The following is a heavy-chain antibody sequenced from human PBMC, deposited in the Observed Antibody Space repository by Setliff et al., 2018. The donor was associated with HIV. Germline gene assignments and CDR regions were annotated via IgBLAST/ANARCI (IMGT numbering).Heavy chain of an antibody. D-gene: IGHD3-3*01. CDR1: GYTFTSNG. Sequence: ASVKVSCKTSGYTFTSNGISWVRQAPGQGLGWMGWISAYNGNTNYAQTFQGRVTMTTDTFTSTAYMELRSLRSDDTAVYYCARDGFWSGYIDYWGQGTLVTVSS. CDR3: ARDGFWSGYIDY. V-gene: IGHV1-18*01. CDR2: ISAYNGNT. J-gene: IGHJ4*02.